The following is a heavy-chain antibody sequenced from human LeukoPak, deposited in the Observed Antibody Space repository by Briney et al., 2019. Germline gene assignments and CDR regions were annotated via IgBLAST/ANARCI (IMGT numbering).Heavy chain of an antibody. CDR1: GFTFSSYS. V-gene: IGHV3-21*01. D-gene: IGHD6-19*01. Sequence: GGSLRLSCAASGFTFSSYSMNWVRQAPGKGLEWVSSISSSSSYIYYADSVKGRFTISRDNAKNSLYLQMNSLKAEDTAVYYCARESIAVAGTVDYWGQGTLVTVSS. CDR2: ISSSSSYI. J-gene: IGHJ4*02. CDR3: ARESIAVAGTVDY.